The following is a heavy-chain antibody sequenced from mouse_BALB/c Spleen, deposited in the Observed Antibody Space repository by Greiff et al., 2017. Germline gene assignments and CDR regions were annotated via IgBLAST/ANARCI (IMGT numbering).Heavy chain of an antibody. D-gene: IGHD4-1*01. V-gene: IGHV5-17*02. Sequence: VQLKQSGGGLVQPGGSRKLSCAASGFTFSSFGMHWVRQAPEKGLEWVAYISSGSSTIYYADTVKGRFTISRDNPKNTLFLQMTSLRSEDTAMYYCALNWLAWFAYWGQGTLVTVSA. CDR3: ALNWLAWFAY. CDR1: GFTFSSFG. J-gene: IGHJ3*01. CDR2: ISSGSSTI.